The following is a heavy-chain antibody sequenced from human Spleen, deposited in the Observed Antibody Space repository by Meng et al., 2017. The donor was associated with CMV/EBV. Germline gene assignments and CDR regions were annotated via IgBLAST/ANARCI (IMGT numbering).Heavy chain of an antibody. CDR3: ASTFWSGSGY. D-gene: IGHD3-3*01. CDR1: GFTFSNYW. J-gene: IGHJ4*02. Sequence: GESLKISCAASGFTFSNYWMRWVRQAPGKGLEWVSVIYSGGSTYYADSVKGRFTISRDNSNNTLYLQMNSLRAEDTAVYYCASTFWSGSGYWGQGTLVTVSS. V-gene: IGHV3-53*01. CDR2: IYSGGST.